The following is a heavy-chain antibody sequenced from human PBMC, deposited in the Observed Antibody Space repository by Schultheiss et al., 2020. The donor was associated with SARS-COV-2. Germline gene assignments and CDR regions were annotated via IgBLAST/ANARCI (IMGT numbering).Heavy chain of an antibody. J-gene: IGHJ5*02. CDR1: GFTFSDYY. D-gene: IGHD3-3*01. CDR2: ISSSGSTI. CDR3: ARRYYDFRSGANWFDP. Sequence: GGSLRLSCAASGFTFSDYYMSWIRQAPGKGLEWVSYISSSGSTIYYADSVKGRFTISRDNAKNSLFLHMNALRAEDTAIYYCARRYYDFRSGANWFDPWGQGTLVTISS. V-gene: IGHV3-11*01.